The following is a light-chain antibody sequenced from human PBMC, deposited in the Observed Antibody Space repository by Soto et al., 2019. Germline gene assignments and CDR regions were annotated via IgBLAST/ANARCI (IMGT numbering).Light chain of an antibody. J-gene: IGLJ1*01. V-gene: IGLV2-23*02. CDR3: CSYAGSSTFYV. CDR2: EVS. Sequence: QSVLTQPASVSGSPGQSITISCTGTSSDVGSYNLVSWYQQHPGKAPKLMSYEVSKWPSGVSNRFSGSKSGNTASLTISGLHAEDEAHYYCCSYAGSSTFYVFGTWTKRTVL. CDR1: SSDVGSYNL.